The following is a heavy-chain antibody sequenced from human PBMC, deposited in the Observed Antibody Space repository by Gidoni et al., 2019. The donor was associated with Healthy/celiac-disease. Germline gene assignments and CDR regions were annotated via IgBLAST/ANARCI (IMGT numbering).Heavy chain of an antibody. CDR1: GFTFSSYS. CDR2: SSSSSRYI. Sequence: EVQLVESGGGLVKPGGSLRLSCAASGFTFSSYSMNWVRQAPGKGLEWVSSSSSSSRYIYYADSVKGRFTISRDNAKNSLYLQMNSLRAEDTAVYYCARDSITMVRGVFTADAFDIWGQGTMVTVSS. J-gene: IGHJ3*02. V-gene: IGHV3-21*01. CDR3: ARDSITMVRGVFTADAFDI. D-gene: IGHD3-10*01.